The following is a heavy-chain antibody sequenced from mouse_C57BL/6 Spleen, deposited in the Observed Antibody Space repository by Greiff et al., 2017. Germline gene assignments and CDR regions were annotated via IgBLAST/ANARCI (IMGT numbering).Heavy chain of an antibody. D-gene: IGHD1-1*01. CDR2: ILPGSGST. CDR1: GYTFTGYW. Sequence: VQLVESGAELMKPGASVKLSCKATGYTFTGYWIEWVKQRPGHGLEWIGEILPGSGSTNYNEKFKGKATFTADTSSKTAYMQLSSLTTEDSAIYYCASPFITTVVGPYWYFDVWGTGTTVTVSS. CDR3: ASPFITTVVGPYWYFDV. J-gene: IGHJ1*03. V-gene: IGHV1-9*01.